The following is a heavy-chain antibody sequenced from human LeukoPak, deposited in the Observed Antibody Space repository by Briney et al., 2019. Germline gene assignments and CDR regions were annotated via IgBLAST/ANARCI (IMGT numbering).Heavy chain of an antibody. J-gene: IGHJ4*02. CDR3: ARHNYGYDY. CDR2: IHSDGSST. CDR1: GFTFRSYW. D-gene: IGHD3-10*01. V-gene: IGHV3-74*01. Sequence: PGGSLRLSCTASGFTFRSYWMHWVRQAPGKGLVWVSHIHSDGSSTSYADSVQGRFTISRDNAKNTLYLQMNSLRAEDMAVYYCARHNYGYDYWGQGTLVTVSS.